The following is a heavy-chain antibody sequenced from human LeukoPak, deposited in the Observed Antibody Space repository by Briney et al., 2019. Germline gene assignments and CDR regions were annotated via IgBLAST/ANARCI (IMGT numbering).Heavy chain of an antibody. Sequence: GGSLRLSCAASGFTFSNYAMRWVRQAPGRGLEWVSVISASGGSTYYADSVKGRFTISRDYSRNTVYLQMNSLRADDTAVYYCAKDCAIGVWFGECELDFRVQGTLVTVSS. CDR1: GFTFSNYA. V-gene: IGHV3-23*01. D-gene: IGHD3-10*01. CDR2: ISASGGST. CDR3: AKDCAIGVWFGECELDF. J-gene: IGHJ4*02.